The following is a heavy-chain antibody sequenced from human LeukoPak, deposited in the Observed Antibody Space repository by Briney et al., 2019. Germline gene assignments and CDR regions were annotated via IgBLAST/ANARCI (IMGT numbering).Heavy chain of an antibody. Sequence: GGSLRLSCAPSGFTFSNYEMNWVRQAPGKGLEWVSFISSSGVLIYYADSVKGRFTISRDNAKNSLYLQLNSLRVEDTVVYYCARVSGSGWHFDYWGQGSLVTVSS. CDR3: ARVSGSGWHFDY. CDR2: ISSSGVLI. J-gene: IGHJ4*02. CDR1: GFTFSNYE. D-gene: IGHD6-19*01. V-gene: IGHV3-48*03.